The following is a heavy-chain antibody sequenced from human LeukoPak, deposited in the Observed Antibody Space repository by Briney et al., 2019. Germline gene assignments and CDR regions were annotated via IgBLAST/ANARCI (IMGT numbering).Heavy chain of an antibody. CDR1: KFTFTFSSSW. Sequence: GGSPRLSCAVSKFTFTFSSSWMSWVREAPGKGLEWVGTIQPDGSEQYPVDSVKCRFTISRDNASKLVFLQMNSLRAEDTAVYYCAKSRGLSLPMSRYFDYWGQGTLVTVSS. CDR3: AKSRGLSLPMSRYFDY. CDR2: IQPDGSEQ. V-gene: IGHV3-7*03. J-gene: IGHJ4*02. D-gene: IGHD3-10*01.